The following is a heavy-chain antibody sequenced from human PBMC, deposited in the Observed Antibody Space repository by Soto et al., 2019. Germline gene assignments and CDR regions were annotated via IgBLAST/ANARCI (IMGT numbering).Heavy chain of an antibody. J-gene: IGHJ6*02. V-gene: IGHV3-48*02. CDR2: ISSSSSTI. D-gene: IGHD2-15*01. CDR1: GFTFSSYS. CDR3: ARDDCSGGSCYPGGMDV. Sequence: PGGSLRLSCAASGFTFSSYSMNWVRQAPGKGLEWVSYISSSSSTIYYADSVKGRFTISRDNAKNSLYLQMNSLRDEDTAVYYCARDDCSGGSCYPGGMDVWGQGTTVTVSS.